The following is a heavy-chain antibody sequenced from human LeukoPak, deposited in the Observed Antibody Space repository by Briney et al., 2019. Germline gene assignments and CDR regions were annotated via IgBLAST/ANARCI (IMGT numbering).Heavy chain of an antibody. J-gene: IGHJ4*02. V-gene: IGHV3-48*03. CDR3: ARGGQYISGYYFDF. Sequence: GGSLRLSCAASGFTFNTYEMNWVRQAPGKGLEWLSYITSSASTVYYADSVKGRFTVSRDNARNSLYLQMNSLRADDTAVYYYARGGQYISGYYFDFWGQGTLLTVSS. CDR2: ITSSASTV. CDR1: GFTFNTYE. D-gene: IGHD3-22*01.